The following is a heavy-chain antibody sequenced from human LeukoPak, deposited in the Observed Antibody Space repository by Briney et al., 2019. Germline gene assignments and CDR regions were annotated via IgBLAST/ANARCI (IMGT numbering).Heavy chain of an antibody. D-gene: IGHD3-3*01. V-gene: IGHV3-23*01. Sequence: PGGSLRLSCAASGFTFSSYAMSWVRQAPGKGLEWVSAISGSGGSTYYADSVKGRFTISRDNSKNTLYLQMNSLRAEDTAVYYCAKVVRGCDFWTRSPTNAFDIWGQGTMVTVSS. CDR3: AKVVRGCDFWTRSPTNAFDI. CDR2: ISGSGGST. CDR1: GFTFSSYA. J-gene: IGHJ3*02.